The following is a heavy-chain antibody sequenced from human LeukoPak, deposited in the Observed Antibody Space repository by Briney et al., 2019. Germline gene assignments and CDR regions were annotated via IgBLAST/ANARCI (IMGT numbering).Heavy chain of an antibody. Sequence: AASVKVSCKASGYTFTGYYMHWVRQAPGQGLEWMGWINPNSGGTNYAQKFQGRVTMTRDTSISTAYMELSGLRSDDTAVYYCARDAEDYGDYYFDYWGQGTLVTVSS. CDR2: INPNSGGT. D-gene: IGHD4-17*01. V-gene: IGHV1-2*02. CDR1: GYTFTGYY. J-gene: IGHJ4*02. CDR3: ARDAEDYGDYYFDY.